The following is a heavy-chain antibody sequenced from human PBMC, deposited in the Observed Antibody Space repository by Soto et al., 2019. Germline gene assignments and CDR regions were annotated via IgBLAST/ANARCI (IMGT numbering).Heavy chain of an antibody. J-gene: IGHJ2*01. CDR3: ARMSYFYDKWYFDI. CDR2: VYYSGSS. CDR1: GGSINNNDYS. Sequence: NPSETLSLTCSVSGGSINNNDYSWCWIRQTPGKGLEWIGYVYYSGSSDYIPSLKSRLSMTIDKSKNQFHLKLNSVTAADTATYFCARMSYFYDKWYFDIWGRGTLVTVSS. D-gene: IGHD3-22*01. V-gene: IGHV4-30-4*01.